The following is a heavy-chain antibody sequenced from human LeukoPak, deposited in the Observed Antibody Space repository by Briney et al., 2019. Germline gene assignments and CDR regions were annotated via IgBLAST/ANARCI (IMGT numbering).Heavy chain of an antibody. Sequence: SETLSLTCAVYGGSFSGYYWSWIRQPPGKGLEWIGEINHSGSTNYNPSLKSRVTISVDTSKNQFSLKLSSVTAADTAVYYCARGKGVVRGVITDYYGMDVWGQGTTVTVFS. CDR3: ARGKGVVRGVITDYYGMDV. CDR1: GGSFSGYY. CDR2: INHSGST. D-gene: IGHD3-10*01. V-gene: IGHV4-34*01. J-gene: IGHJ6*02.